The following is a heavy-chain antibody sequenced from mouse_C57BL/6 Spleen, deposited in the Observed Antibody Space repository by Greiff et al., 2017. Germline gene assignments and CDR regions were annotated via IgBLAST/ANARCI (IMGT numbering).Heavy chain of an antibody. V-gene: IGHV1-52*01. D-gene: IGHD1-1*01. Sequence: QVQLKQPGAELVRPGSSVKLSCKASGYTFTSYWMHWVKQRPIQGLEWIGNIDPSDSETHYNQKFKDKATLTVDKSSSTAYMQLSSLTSEDSAVYYCARYYYSSEGFAYWGQGTLVTVSA. CDR2: IDPSDSET. J-gene: IGHJ3*01. CDR3: ARYYYSSEGFAY. CDR1: GYTFTSYW.